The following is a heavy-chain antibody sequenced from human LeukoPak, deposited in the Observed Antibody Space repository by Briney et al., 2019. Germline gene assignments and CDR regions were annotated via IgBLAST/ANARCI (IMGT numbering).Heavy chain of an antibody. J-gene: IGHJ4*02. Sequence: GGPLRLSCAASGFTFSRYSMNWVRQAPGKGLEWVSYISSSSTTTYYAASVKGRFTISRDNAKNSLYLQMNSLTAEDTAIYYCAKKGYAGSGTYSYYFDYWGQGALVTVSS. CDR2: ISSSSTTT. CDR1: GFTFSRYS. D-gene: IGHD3-10*01. V-gene: IGHV3-48*01. CDR3: AKKGYAGSGTYSYYFDY.